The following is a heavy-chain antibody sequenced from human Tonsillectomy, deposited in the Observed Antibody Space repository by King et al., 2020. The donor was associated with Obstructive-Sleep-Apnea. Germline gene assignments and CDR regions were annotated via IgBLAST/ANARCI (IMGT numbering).Heavy chain of an antibody. V-gene: IGHV3-23*04. Sequence: VQLVESGGGLVQPGGSLRLSCTASGITFSSHAMSWVRQAPGKGPEWVSVISGSGDRKYYADSVKGRFTISRDNSKNTLYLQMNSLRAEDTAVYYCAKDPPITIRGVVSLGDYYGMDVWGQGTTVTVSS. J-gene: IGHJ6*02. D-gene: IGHD3-3*01. CDR2: ISGSGDRK. CDR3: AKDPPITIRGVVSLGDYYGMDV. CDR1: GITFSSHA.